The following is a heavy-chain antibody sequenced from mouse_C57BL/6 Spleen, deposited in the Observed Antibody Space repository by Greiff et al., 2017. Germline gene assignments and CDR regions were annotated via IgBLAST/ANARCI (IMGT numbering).Heavy chain of an antibody. CDR2: INPNNGGT. CDR1: GYTFTDYN. CDR3: ARVNYGNYGYFDV. V-gene: IGHV1-18*01. J-gene: IGHJ1*03. Sequence: EVQLQESGPELVKPGASVKIPCKASGYTFTDYNMDWVKQSHGKSLEWIGDINPNNGGTIYNQKFKGKDTLTVDKSSSTAYMELRSLTSEDTAVYYCARVNYGNYGYFDVWGTGTTVTVSS. D-gene: IGHD2-1*01.